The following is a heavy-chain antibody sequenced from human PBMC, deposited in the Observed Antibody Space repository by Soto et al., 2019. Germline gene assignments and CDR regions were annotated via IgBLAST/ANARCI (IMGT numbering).Heavy chain of an antibody. V-gene: IGHV2-70*01. CDR3: ARIGPYYDSSGYYPGPFDY. Sequence: SGPTLVNPTQTLTLTCTFSGFSLITSGLCVSWIRQPPGKSLEWLALIDWDDDKYYSTSLKTRLXISKDTSKNQGVLTMTNMDPVDTATYYCARIGPYYDSSGYYPGPFDYWGQGTLVTVSS. D-gene: IGHD3-22*01. J-gene: IGHJ4*02. CDR2: IDWDDDK. CDR1: GFSLITSGLC.